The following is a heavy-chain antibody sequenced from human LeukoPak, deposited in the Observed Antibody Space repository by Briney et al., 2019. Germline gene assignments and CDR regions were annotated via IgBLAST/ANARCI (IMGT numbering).Heavy chain of an antibody. J-gene: IGHJ3*02. V-gene: IGHV3-30-3*01. CDR2: ISYDGSNK. Sequence: GGSLRLSCAASGFTFSSYAMHWVRQAPGKGLEWVAVISYDGSNKYYADSVKGRFTISRDNSKNTLYLQMNSLRAEDTAVYYCARDPGVLNAFDIWGQGTMVTVSS. D-gene: IGHD6-13*01. CDR1: GFTFSSYA. CDR3: ARDPGVLNAFDI.